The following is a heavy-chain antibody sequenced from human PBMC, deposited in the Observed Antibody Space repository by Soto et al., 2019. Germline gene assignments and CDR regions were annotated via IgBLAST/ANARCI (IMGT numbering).Heavy chain of an antibody. CDR1: GASIGTNNW. D-gene: IGHD5-12*01. V-gene: IGHV4-4*02. Sequence: PSETLSLTCAVSGASIGTNNWWSWVRQPPGKGLEGIGEVYHSGTTNCNPSLKSRVTISIDKSKNQFSLTLTSMTAADTALYYCAVPGRGDFDYWSQGTLVTVSS. J-gene: IGHJ4*02. CDR2: VYHSGTT. CDR3: AVPGRGDFDY.